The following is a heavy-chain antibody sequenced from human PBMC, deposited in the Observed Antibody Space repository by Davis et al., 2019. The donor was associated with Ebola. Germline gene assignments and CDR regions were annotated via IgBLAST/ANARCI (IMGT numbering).Heavy chain of an antibody. CDR2: INHSGST. D-gene: IGHD2-15*01. CDR1: GGSFSGYY. V-gene: IGHV4-34*01. CDR3: ARALVVVVAAFNWFDP. J-gene: IGHJ5*02. Sequence: MPSETLSLTCAVYGGSFSGYYWSWIRQPPGKGLEWIGEINHSGSTNYNPSLKSRVTISVDTSKNQFSLKLSSVTAADTAVYYCARALVVVVAAFNWFDPWGQGTLVTVSS.